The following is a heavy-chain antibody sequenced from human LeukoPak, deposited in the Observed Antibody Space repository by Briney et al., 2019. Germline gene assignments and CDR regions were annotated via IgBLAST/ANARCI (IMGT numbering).Heavy chain of an antibody. J-gene: IGHJ6*03. V-gene: IGHV4-39*07. CDR2: IYSRGNT. Sequence: SDTLSLTCTASGASISSSSSYWGWIRQPPGKGLEWLGNIYSRGNTYYKPSLRSRVTISIDTSKNQFSLRLTSVTAADTAVYYCARGNKNWGFGSGFGYYYYMDVWGKGTTVTVSS. CDR1: GASISSSSSY. D-gene: IGHD7-27*01. CDR3: ARGNKNWGFGSGFGYYYYMDV.